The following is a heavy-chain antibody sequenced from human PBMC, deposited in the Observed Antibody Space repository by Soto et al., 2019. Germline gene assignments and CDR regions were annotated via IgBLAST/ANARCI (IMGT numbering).Heavy chain of an antibody. CDR2: ISWNSGSI. V-gene: IGHV3-9*01. CDR1: GFTFDDYA. CDR3: AKDIISRPEYQPYYYYYMDV. J-gene: IGHJ6*03. Sequence: PGGSLRLSCAASGFTFDDYAMHWVRQAPGKGLEWVSGISWNSGSIGYADSVKGRFTISRDNAKNSLYLQMNSLRAEDTALYYCAKDIISRPEYQPYYYYYMDVWGKGTTVTVSS. D-gene: IGHD2-2*01.